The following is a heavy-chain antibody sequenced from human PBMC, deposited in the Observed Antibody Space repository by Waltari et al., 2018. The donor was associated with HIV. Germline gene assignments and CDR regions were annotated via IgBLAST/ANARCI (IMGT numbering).Heavy chain of an antibody. CDR3: ATSWGYCGSGRCYYPFEY. Sequence: EIQLLESGGGSVQPGESLRLSCVGSGFSFKRHAMSWVSRAPGNGPEWGAAISGSSSDTFDADAVRGRFTIARDNSKYTLFLQLNSLGPEDTATYFCATSWGYCGSGRCYYPFEYWGQGTLVTVSS. V-gene: IGHV3-23*01. CDR2: ISGSSSDT. CDR1: GFSFKRHA. D-gene: IGHD2-2*01. J-gene: IGHJ4*02.